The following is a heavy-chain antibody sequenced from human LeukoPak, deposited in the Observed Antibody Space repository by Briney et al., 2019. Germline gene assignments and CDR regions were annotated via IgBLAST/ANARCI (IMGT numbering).Heavy chain of an antibody. Sequence: GGSLRLSCAASGFTFSNSEMNWVRQAPGKGLEWLSFISITGGTTPYAVSVKGRFTISRDNAQSSLFLQMNNLRAEDTAVYYCGRLTAYYSDYWGQGTLVTVSS. CDR2: ISITGGTT. CDR1: GFTFSNSE. CDR3: GRLTAYYSDY. J-gene: IGHJ4*02. V-gene: IGHV3-48*03.